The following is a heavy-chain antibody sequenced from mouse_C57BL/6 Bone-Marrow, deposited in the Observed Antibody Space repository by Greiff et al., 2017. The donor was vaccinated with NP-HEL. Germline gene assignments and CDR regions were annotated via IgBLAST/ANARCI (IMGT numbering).Heavy chain of an antibody. CDR2: IYPRTGNT. V-gene: IGHV1-81*01. J-gene: IGHJ1*03. CDR1: GYTFTSYG. Sequence: QVQLQQSGAELARPGASVKLSCKASGYTFTSYGISWVKQRPGQGLEWIGEIYPRTGNTYYNEKFKGKATLTADKSSSTAYMELRSLTSEDSAVYFCARSMVLWYFDVWGTGTTVTVSS. CDR3: ARSMVLWYFDV. D-gene: IGHD1-1*02.